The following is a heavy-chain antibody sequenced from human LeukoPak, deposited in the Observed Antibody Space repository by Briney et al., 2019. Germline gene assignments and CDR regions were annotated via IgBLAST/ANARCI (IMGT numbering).Heavy chain of an antibody. CDR1: GYTFTSYG. CDR2: ISAYNGNT. D-gene: IGHD6-13*01. CDR3: ASFSAYSSIDY. Sequence: ASVKVSCKASGYTFTSYGISWVRQATGQGLEWMGWISAYNGNTNYAQKLQGRVTMTTDTSTSTAYMELRSLGSNDTAVYYCASFSAYSSIDYWGQGTLVTVSS. J-gene: IGHJ4*02. V-gene: IGHV1-18*01.